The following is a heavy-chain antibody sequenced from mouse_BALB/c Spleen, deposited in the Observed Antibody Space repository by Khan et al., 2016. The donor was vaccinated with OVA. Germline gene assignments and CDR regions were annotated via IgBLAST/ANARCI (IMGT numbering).Heavy chain of an antibody. CDR1: GYSITSDYA. CDR2: ISYSGDT. D-gene: IGHD2-5*01. CDR3: ASMILYYNVSNFGGYYFDY. J-gene: IGHJ2*01. V-gene: IGHV3-2*02. Sequence: VQLKESGPGLVKPSQSLSLTCTVTGYSITSDYAWNWIRQFPGNKLEWMGYISYSGDTAYNPSLKSRISITRDTSKNQFFLQLNSVTTEDTATXYCASMILYYNVSNFGGYYFDYWGQGTTLTVSS.